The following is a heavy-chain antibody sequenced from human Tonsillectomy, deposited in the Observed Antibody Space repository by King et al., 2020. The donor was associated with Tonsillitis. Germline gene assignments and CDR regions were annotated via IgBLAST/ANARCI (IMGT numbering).Heavy chain of an antibody. D-gene: IGHD3-16*02. Sequence: QLQESASGLVKPSQTLSLTCAVSGGSISSGGYSWSWIRQPPGKGLEWIGYIYHSGSTYYNPSLKSRVIISVDRSKNQFSLKLSSVTAADTAVYYCARGTYYDYVWGSYPSYFDYWGQGTLVTVSS. CDR3: ARGTYYDYVWGSYPSYFDY. V-gene: IGHV4-30-2*01. CDR1: GGSISSGGYS. CDR2: IYHSGST. J-gene: IGHJ4*02.